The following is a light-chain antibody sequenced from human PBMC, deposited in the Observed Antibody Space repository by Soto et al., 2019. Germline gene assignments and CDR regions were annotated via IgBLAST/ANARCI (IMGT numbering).Light chain of an antibody. CDR1: SSDVGSYNL. J-gene: IGLJ1*01. CDR3: CSYARSHYV. V-gene: IGLV2-23*02. Sequence: QSVLPQPASVSGSPGQSITISCTGTSSDVGSYNLVSWYQQHPGTAPKLMISEVTKRPSGVSNRFSGSKSGNTASLTISGLQAEDEADYYCCSYARSHYVFGTGTKVTVL. CDR2: EVT.